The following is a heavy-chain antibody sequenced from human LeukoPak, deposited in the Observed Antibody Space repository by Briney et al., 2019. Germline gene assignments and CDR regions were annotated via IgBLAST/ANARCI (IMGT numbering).Heavy chain of an antibody. Sequence: GGSLRLSCVASGFTFSSNAMSRVRQAPGKGLEWVATISGIDSGAYYADSVKGRFTISRDNSKNTLYLHMNSLRAEDTAVYYCAKDGSTYYDRSGYYPFHYWGQGALVTVSS. J-gene: IGHJ4*02. CDR1: GFTFSSNA. CDR3: AKDGSTYYDRSGYYPFHY. V-gene: IGHV3-23*01. CDR2: ISGIDSGA. D-gene: IGHD3-22*01.